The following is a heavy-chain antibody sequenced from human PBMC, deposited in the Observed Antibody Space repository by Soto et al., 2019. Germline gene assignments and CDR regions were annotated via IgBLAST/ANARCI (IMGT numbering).Heavy chain of an antibody. CDR1: GYTFTSYG. Sequence: AAVKVSCKASGYTFTSYGISWVRQAPGQGLEWMGWISAYNGNTNYAQKLQGRVTMTTDTSTSTAYMELRSLRSDDTAVYYCARDKXKDTAIHKVHYYYGMDVWGQGTTVTVSS. V-gene: IGHV1-18*01. CDR2: ISAYNGNT. J-gene: IGHJ6*02. D-gene: IGHD5-18*01. CDR3: ARDKXKDTAIHKVHYYYGMDV.